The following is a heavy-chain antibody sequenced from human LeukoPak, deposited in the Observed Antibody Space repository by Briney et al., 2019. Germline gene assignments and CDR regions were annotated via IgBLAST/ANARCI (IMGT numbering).Heavy chain of an antibody. D-gene: IGHD3-22*01. CDR2: IRSKTNSYAT. J-gene: IGHJ4*02. CDR1: GFTFSGSA. CDR3: TRYYYDGSGYYYLFDY. Sequence: GRPLRLSCAASGFTFSGSAMHWVRQASGKGLEWVGRIRSKTNSYATAYAASVKGRFTISRDDSKNTAYLQMNSLKTEDTAVYYCTRYYYDGSGYYYLFDYWGQGTLVTVSS. V-gene: IGHV3-73*01.